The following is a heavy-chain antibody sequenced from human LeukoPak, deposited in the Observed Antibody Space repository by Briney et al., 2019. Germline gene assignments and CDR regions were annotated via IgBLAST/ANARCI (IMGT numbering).Heavy chain of an antibody. CDR1: GLRFTTHW. V-gene: IGHV3-7*01. D-gene: IGHD3-3*01. Sequence: GGSLRLSCAASGLRFTTHWMNWVRQAPGKGLEWVASIRQDGGEKKYVDPVKGRFTISRDLAQNSLFLQMNSLSAEDTAVYYCASAYASYDLWSGYDNFDFWGQGTLVTVSS. CDR3: ASAYASYDLWSGYDNFDF. CDR2: IRQDGGEK. J-gene: IGHJ4*02.